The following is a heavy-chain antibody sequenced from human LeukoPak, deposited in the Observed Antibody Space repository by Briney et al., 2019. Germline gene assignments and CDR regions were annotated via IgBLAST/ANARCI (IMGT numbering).Heavy chain of an antibody. Sequence: PSGTLSLTCAVSGGSISSSNWWSWVRQPPGKGLEWIGEINHSGSTNYNPSLKSRVTISVDTSKNQFSLKLSSVTAADTAVYYCARGQNYSSGWYGGDYWGQGTLVTVSS. CDR3: ARGQNYSSGWYGGDY. J-gene: IGHJ4*02. V-gene: IGHV4-4*02. D-gene: IGHD6-19*01. CDR1: GGSISSSNW. CDR2: INHSGST.